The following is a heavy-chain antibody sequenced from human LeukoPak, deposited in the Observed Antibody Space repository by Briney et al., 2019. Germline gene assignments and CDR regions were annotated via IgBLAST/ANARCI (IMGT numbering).Heavy chain of an antibody. CDR2: IYSDDT. Sequence: GGSLRLSCTVSGFTVSTNSMSWVRQAPGKGLEWVSFIYSDDTHYSDSVKGRFTISRDNPKNTLYLQMNSLRAEDTVVYYCARRAGAYSHPYDYWGQGTLVTVSS. CDR3: ARRAGAYSHPYDY. D-gene: IGHD4/OR15-4a*01. V-gene: IGHV3-53*01. CDR1: GFTVSTNS. J-gene: IGHJ4*02.